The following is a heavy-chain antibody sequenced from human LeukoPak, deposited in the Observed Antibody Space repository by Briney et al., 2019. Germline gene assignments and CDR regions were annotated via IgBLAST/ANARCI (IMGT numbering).Heavy chain of an antibody. CDR2: IIPIFGTA. D-gene: IGHD3-9*01. CDR3: ARGTIRPYYYYYYMDV. J-gene: IGHJ6*03. CDR1: GGTFSSYA. V-gene: IGHV1-69*13. Sequence: SVKVSCKASGGTFSSYAISWVRQAPGQGLEWMGGIIPIFGTANYAQKFQGRVTITADESTSTAYMELSSLRSEDAAVYYCARGTIRPYYYYYYMDVWGKGTTATISS.